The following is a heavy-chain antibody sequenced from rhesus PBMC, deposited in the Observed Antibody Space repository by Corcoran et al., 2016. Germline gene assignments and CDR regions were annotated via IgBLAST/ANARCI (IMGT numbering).Heavy chain of an antibody. CDR2: ISSGGST. CDR3: AKDYWP. CDR1: GFTFSSYA. Sequence: EVQLVESGGGLAKPGGSLRLSCAASGFTFSSYAMHGVRQAPGKGQGGASAISSGGSTYYADSVKGRFTISRDNSKNTLSLQMNSLRAEDTAVYYCAKDYWPWGRGVLVTVSS. J-gene: IGHJ5-2*02. V-gene: IGHV3-103*01. D-gene: IGHD2-21*01.